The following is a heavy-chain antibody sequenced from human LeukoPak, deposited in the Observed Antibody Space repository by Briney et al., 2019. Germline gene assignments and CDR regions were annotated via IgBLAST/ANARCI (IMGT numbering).Heavy chain of an antibody. Sequence: PGGSLRLSCAASGFAFSSYNMNWVRQAPGKGLEWISYIGSSGSPTHYADSVGGRFTISGDNAKNSLYLQMNSLRDEDTAVYFCARRPYSDTSGRLSDVWGQGTTVTVSS. D-gene: IGHD3-22*01. V-gene: IGHV3-48*02. CDR2: IGSSGSPT. CDR3: ARRPYSDTSGRLSDV. J-gene: IGHJ6*02. CDR1: GFAFSSYN.